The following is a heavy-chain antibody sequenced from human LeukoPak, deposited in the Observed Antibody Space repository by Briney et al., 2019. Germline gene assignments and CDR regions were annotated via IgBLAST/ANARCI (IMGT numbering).Heavy chain of an antibody. Sequence: ASVKVSFKASGYTFTSYGISWVRQAPGQGLEWMGWISAYNGNTNYAQKLQGRVTMTTDTSTSTAYMELRSLRSDDTAVYYCARGLSYYYDSSGYYPNWFDPWGQGTLVTVSS. J-gene: IGHJ5*02. V-gene: IGHV1-18*01. CDR2: ISAYNGNT. CDR3: ARGLSYYYDSSGYYPNWFDP. D-gene: IGHD3-22*01. CDR1: GYTFTSYG.